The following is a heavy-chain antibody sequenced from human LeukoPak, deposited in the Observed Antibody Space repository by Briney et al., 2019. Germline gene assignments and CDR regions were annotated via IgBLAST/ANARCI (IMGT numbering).Heavy chain of an antibody. CDR2: IYTSGST. V-gene: IGHV4-4*07. J-gene: IGHJ4*02. CDR1: GGSISSYY. D-gene: IGHD3-22*01. Sequence: SETLSLTCTVSGGSISSYYWSWIRQPAGKGLEWIGRIYTSGSTNYNPSLKSRVTMSVDTSKNQFSLKLSSVTAADAAVYYCARVYYYDSSSVFDYWGQGTLVTVSS. CDR3: ARVYYYDSSSVFDY.